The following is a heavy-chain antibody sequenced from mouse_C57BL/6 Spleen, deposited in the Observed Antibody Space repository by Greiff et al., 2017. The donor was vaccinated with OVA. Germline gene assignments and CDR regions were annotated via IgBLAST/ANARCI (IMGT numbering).Heavy chain of an antibody. CDR2: INYDGSST. V-gene: IGHV5-16*01. J-gene: IGHJ1*03. CDR3: ARDRDYYGSSHWYFDV. CDR1: GFTFSDYY. Sequence: EVQLVESEGGLVQPGSSMKLSCTASGFTFSDYYMAWVRPVPEKGLEWVANINYDGSSTYYLDSLKSRFIISRDNAKNILYLQMSSLKSEDTATYYCARDRDYYGSSHWYFDVWGTGTTVTVSS. D-gene: IGHD1-1*01.